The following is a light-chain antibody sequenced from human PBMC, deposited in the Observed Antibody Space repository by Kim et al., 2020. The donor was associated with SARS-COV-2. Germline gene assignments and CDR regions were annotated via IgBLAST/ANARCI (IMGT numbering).Light chain of an antibody. Sequence: SVAMGQTATITGEGNNIGSKNVHGYQQKPGQAPVVVIYRDNDRPSEIPERFSGSNSGSTATLTISRVQAGDEAEYYCQVWDSNTYVFGTGTKVTVL. CDR3: QVWDSNTYV. V-gene: IGLV3-9*01. CDR1: NIGSKN. CDR2: RDN. J-gene: IGLJ1*01.